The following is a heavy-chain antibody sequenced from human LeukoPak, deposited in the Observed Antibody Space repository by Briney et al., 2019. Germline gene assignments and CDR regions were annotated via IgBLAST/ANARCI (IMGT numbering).Heavy chain of an antibody. J-gene: IGHJ4*02. Sequence: SETLSLTCAVYGGSFRGYYWSWIRQPPGKGLEWIGEINHSGSTNYNPSLKSRVTISVDTSKNQFSLKMNSVTAADTAVCYCARSLDYWGQGTLVTVSS. CDR1: GGSFRGYY. V-gene: IGHV4-34*01. CDR3: ARSLDY. CDR2: INHSGST.